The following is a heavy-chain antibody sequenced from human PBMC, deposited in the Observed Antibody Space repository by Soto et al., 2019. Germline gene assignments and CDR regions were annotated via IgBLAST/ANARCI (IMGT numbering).Heavy chain of an antibody. CDR2: HYSGGST. CDR3: ARHRHPRGAVGATSPLDP. D-gene: IGHD1-26*01. J-gene: IGHJ5*02. V-gene: IGHV3-53*01. Sequence: PGGSLSLSCAISGFSVSSNYLSWVRQAPGKGLEWVSVHYSGGSTYYADSVQGRFTISRDKSNNTPYLQMRRVRAEDTAVYFCARHRHPRGAVGATSPLDPWGQGTQVTVSS. CDR1: GFSVSSNY.